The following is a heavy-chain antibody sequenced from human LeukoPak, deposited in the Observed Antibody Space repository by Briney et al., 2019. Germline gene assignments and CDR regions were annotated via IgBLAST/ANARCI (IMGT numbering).Heavy chain of an antibody. D-gene: IGHD2-2*01. Sequence: GASVKVSCKASGYTFTSYYMHWVRQAPGQGLEWMGIINPSGGSTSYAQKFQGGVTMTRDTSTSTVYMELSSLRSEDTAVYYCARDLPFVVVPAALYYYYGMDVWGQGTTVTVSS. CDR1: GYTFTSYY. V-gene: IGHV1-46*01. CDR2: INPSGGST. CDR3: ARDLPFVVVPAALYYYYGMDV. J-gene: IGHJ6*02.